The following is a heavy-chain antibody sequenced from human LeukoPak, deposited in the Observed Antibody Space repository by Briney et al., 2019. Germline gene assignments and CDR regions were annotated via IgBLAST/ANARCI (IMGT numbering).Heavy chain of an antibody. Sequence: GASVKVSCKTPGYTFSGYHIHWMRQAPGQGLEWIGWIDPCSGGTHFAEKFQGRVTLTRDTSITTLYMELTNLKSDDTSIYFCARDVVAVDSNWFDPWGQGTLVTVSS. V-gene: IGHV1-2*02. CDR2: IDPCSGGT. CDR1: GYTFSGYH. D-gene: IGHD6-19*01. CDR3: ARDVVAVDSNWFDP. J-gene: IGHJ5*02.